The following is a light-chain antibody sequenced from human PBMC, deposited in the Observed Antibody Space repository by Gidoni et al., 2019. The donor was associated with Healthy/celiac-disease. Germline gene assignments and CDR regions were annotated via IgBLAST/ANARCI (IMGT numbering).Light chain of an antibody. CDR1: QSVLYSSNNKNY. CDR3: QQYYSTPQT. CDR2: WAS. V-gene: IGKV4-1*01. Sequence: DIVMTQSPDSLAASLGERATINCKSSQSVLYSSNNKNYLAWYQHKPGQPPKLLIYWASTRESGVPDRFSGSGSGTDFTLTISSLQAEDVAVYYCQQYYSTPQTFGQGTKVEIK. J-gene: IGKJ1*01.